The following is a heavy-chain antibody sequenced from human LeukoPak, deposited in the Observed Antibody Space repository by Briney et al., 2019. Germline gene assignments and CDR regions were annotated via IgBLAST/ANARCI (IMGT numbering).Heavy chain of an antibody. D-gene: IGHD1-26*01. V-gene: IGHV3-30*18. CDR1: GFTLSSYG. CDR3: AKDFSYSGSSYGMDV. Sequence: PGGSLRLSCAASGFTLSSYGMHWVRPAPGKGLEWVAVISYDGSNKYYADSVKGRFTISRDNSKNTLYLQMNSLRAEDTAVYYCAKDFSYSGSSYGMDVWGQGTTVTVSS. J-gene: IGHJ6*02. CDR2: ISYDGSNK.